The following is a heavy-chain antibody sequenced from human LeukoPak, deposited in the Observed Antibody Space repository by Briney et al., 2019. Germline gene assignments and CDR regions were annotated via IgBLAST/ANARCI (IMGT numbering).Heavy chain of an antibody. CDR2: IYPGDSDT. CDR1: GYSFTSYW. D-gene: IGHD2-15*01. CDR3: ARQHCSGGSCYSGDY. V-gene: IGHV5-51*01. J-gene: IGHJ4*02. Sequence: GESLKISCKGSGYSFTSYWIGWVRQMPGKGLEWMGIIYPGDSDTRYSPSFQGQVTISADKSIGTAYLQWSSLKASDTAMYYCARQHCSGGSCYSGDYWGQGTLVTVSS.